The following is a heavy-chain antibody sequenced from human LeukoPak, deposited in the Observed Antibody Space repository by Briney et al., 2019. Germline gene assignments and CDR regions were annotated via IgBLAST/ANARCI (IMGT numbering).Heavy chain of an antibody. CDR2: INPSAGST. J-gene: IGHJ4*02. CDR1: GYTLTSYY. Sequence: ASVKVSCKASGYTLTSYYMHWVRQAPGQGLEWRGIINPSAGSTSYAQRFQGRVTMTRDTSSSTVYMELSSLRFEDTAIYYCARASSSRGSYSRRGEDYFDYWGQGTLVTVSS. V-gene: IGHV1-46*01. CDR3: ARASSSRGSYSRRGEDYFDY. D-gene: IGHD1-26*01.